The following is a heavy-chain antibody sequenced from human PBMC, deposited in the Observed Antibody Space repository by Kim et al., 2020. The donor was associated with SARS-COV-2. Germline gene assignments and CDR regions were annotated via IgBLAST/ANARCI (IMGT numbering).Heavy chain of an antibody. CDR1: GFTVSSNY. CDR2: IYSGGST. J-gene: IGHJ3*02. CDR3: AREARGYYDSSGYPGTDAFDI. V-gene: IGHV3-53*01. Sequence: GGSLRLSCAASGFTVSSNYMSWVRQAPGKGLEWVSVIYSGGSTYYADSVKGRFTISRDNSKNTLYLQMNSLRAEDTAVYYCAREARGYYDSSGYPGTDAFDIWGQGTMVTVSS. D-gene: IGHD3-22*01.